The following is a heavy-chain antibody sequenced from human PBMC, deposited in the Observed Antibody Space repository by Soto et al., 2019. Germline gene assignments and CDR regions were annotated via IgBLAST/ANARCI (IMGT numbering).Heavy chain of an antibody. J-gene: IGHJ5*02. V-gene: IGHV4-30-2*05. CDR3: AAIPHPSSCSFDP. CDR1: GDSSSSSTYS. Sequence: SETLSLTCSFSGDSSSSSTYSWSWIRQPPGKGLEWVGFIYRSGETSYNPSLKSRVTISVDTSNNQCSLKLGSVTAADTAVYYCAAIPHPSSCSFDPWGPGTLVTVSS. D-gene: IGHD6-13*01. CDR2: IYRSGET.